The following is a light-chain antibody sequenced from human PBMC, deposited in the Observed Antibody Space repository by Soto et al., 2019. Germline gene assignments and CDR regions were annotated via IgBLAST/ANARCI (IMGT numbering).Light chain of an antibody. V-gene: IGLV1-47*01. CDR1: ISNIGSNY. CDR3: AAWDDSLSGHYV. J-gene: IGLJ1*01. CDR2: RNN. Sequence: SVLTQPPSASGTPGQRVTISCSGSISNIGSNYVYWYQQLPGTAPKLLIYRNNQRPSGVPDRFSGSKSGTSASLAISGLRSEDEADYYCAAWDDSLSGHYVFGTGTKLTVL.